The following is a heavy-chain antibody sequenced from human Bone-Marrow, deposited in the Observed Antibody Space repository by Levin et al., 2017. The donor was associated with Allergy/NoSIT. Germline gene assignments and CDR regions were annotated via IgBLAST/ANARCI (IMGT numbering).Heavy chain of an antibody. J-gene: IGHJ4*02. Sequence: SQTLSLTCTVPGGSISTSYWTWIRQPPGGGLEWIGYIYNSGSTNYNPSPRSRVTISVDTSKDQYSLGLSSVTAADTAIDYGATQKYGSKPYYFNYWGQGTLVTVSS. CDR1: GGSISTSY. V-gene: IGHV4-59*01. D-gene: IGHD5-24*01. CDR3: ATQKYGSKPYYFNY. CDR2: IYNSGST.